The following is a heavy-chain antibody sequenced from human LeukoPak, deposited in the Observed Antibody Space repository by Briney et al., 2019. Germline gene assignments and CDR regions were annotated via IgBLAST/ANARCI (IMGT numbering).Heavy chain of an antibody. V-gene: IGHV3-23*01. J-gene: IGHJ4*02. CDR2: ISGSGSNT. CDR1: GFTFSIYA. Sequence: GGSLRLSCAASGFTFSIYAMNWVRQAPGKGLEWVSGISGSGSNTYYAESVKDRFIISRDSTKNTLFLQVNSLRVEDTAVYYCAKYVFSYGAGSYLAHWGRGTLVSVSS. D-gene: IGHD3-10*01. CDR3: AKYVFSYGAGSYLAH.